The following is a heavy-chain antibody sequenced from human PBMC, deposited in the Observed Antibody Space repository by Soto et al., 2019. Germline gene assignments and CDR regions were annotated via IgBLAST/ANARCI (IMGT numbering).Heavy chain of an antibody. CDR2: IYPGDSDT. J-gene: IGHJ3*02. CDR1: GYSFTSYW. CDR3: ARYTRSGYYNDAFDI. V-gene: IGHV5-51*01. D-gene: IGHD3-3*01. Sequence: GESLKISCKGSGYSFTSYWIGWVRQMPGKGLEWMGIIYPGDSDTRYSPSFQGQVTISADKSISTAYLQWSSLKASDTAMYYCARYTRSGYYNDAFDIWGQGTMVTVSS.